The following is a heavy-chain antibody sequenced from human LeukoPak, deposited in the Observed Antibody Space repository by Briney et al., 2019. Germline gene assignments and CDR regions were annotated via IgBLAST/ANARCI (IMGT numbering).Heavy chain of an antibody. CDR1: GYTFRNYA. Sequence: ASVKVSCKASGYTFRNYAMNWVRQAPGQGFEWMGWINTNTGNPKYAQDFSGRFVFSLDTSVSTAYLQISSLKTEDSAVYYCARVGWELQKFDSWGQGTLVTVSS. CDR3: ARVGWELQKFDS. CDR2: INTNTGNP. J-gene: IGHJ4*02. D-gene: IGHD1-26*01. V-gene: IGHV7-4-1*02.